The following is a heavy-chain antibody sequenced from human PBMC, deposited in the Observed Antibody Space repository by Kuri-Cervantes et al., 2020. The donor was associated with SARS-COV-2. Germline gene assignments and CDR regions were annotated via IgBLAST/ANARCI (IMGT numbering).Heavy chain of an antibody. Sequence: ESLKISCAVYGGSFSGYYWGWIRQPPGKGLEWIGSIYYSGSTYYNPSLKSRVTMSVDTSKNQFSLKLSSVTAADTAVYYCARDRIYGSGSYYHAGRPQDVWGKGTTVTVSS. D-gene: IGHD3-10*01. CDR1: GGSFSGYY. CDR2: IYYSGST. V-gene: IGHV4-34*01. CDR3: ARDRIYGSGSYYHAGRPQDV. J-gene: IGHJ6*04.